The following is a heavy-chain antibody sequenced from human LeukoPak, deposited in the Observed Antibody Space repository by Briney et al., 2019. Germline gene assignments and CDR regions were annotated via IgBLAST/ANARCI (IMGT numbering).Heavy chain of an antibody. CDR3: ARKCYGSGHKGIWFDP. D-gene: IGHD3-10*01. CDR2: IYYSGST. J-gene: IGHJ5*02. V-gene: IGHV4-39*07. CDR1: GGSISSSSYY. Sequence: PSETLSLTCTVSGGSISSSSYYWGWIRQPPGKGLEWIGSIYYSGSTYYNPSLKSRVTISVDTSKNQFSLKLSSVTAADTAVYYCARKCYGSGHKGIWFDPWGQGTLVTVSS.